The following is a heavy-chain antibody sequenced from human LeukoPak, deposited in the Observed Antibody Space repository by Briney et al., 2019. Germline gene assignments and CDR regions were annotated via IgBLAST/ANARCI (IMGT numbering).Heavy chain of an antibody. CDR2: ISGSGGST. CDR3: AKDSSSWFVGWFDP. Sequence: GGSLRLSCAASGFTFSGYAMSWVRQAPGKGLEWVSAISGSGGSTYYADSVKGRFTISRDNSKNTLYLQMNSLRAEDTAVYYCAKDSSSWFVGWFDPWGQGTLVTVSS. V-gene: IGHV3-23*01. D-gene: IGHD6-13*01. CDR1: GFTFSGYA. J-gene: IGHJ5*02.